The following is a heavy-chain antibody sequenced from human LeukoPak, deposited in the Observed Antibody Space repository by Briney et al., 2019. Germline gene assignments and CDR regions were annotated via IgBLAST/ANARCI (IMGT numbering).Heavy chain of an antibody. Sequence: GGSLRLSCAASGFTFSSYWMHWVRQAPGKGLVWVSRINSDGSSTSYADSVEGRFTISRDNAKNSLYLQMNSLRAEDTALYYCAKDAAAIGYYFDYWGQGTLVTVSS. CDR2: INSDGSST. D-gene: IGHD2-2*02. CDR3: AKDAAAIGYYFDY. CDR1: GFTFSSYW. V-gene: IGHV3-74*01. J-gene: IGHJ4*02.